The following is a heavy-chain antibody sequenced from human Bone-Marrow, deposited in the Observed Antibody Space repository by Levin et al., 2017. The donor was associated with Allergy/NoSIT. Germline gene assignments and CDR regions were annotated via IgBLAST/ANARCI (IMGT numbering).Heavy chain of an antibody. CDR1: GDSLSSYY. Sequence: SQTLSLTCTVSGDSLSSYYWSWIRQPPGKRLEWIAYISYSGSTNYNPSLKSRVTLSVDTSKNHFSLNLASVTAADTAVYYCARSLRRENFDYWGQGILVTVSS. CDR3: ARSLRRENFDY. V-gene: IGHV4-59*01. D-gene: IGHD5-24*01. CDR2: ISYSGST. J-gene: IGHJ4*02.